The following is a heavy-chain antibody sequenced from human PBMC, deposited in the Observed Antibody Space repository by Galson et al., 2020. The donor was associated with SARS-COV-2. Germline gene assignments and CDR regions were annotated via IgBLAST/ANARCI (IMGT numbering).Heavy chain of an antibody. J-gene: IGHJ5*02. D-gene: IGHD2-15*01. CDR3: ARTTGGSGYSWFDP. CDR2: IYFMGGT. CDR1: GGSTNHYY. Sequence: ASETLSLTCTVSGGSTNHYYWTWIRQPPGKGLEWIGYIYFMGGTKYNPSLESRVTISLDASKNEVSLKLSSVTAADTAFYYCARTTGGSGYSWFDPWGQGTLVTVSS. V-gene: IGHV4-59*01.